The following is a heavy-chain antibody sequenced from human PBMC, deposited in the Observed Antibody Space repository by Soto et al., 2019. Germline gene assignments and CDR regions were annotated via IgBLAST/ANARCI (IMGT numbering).Heavy chain of an antibody. CDR1: GFTVSSNY. D-gene: IGHD3-10*01. V-gene: IGHV3-66*01. CDR2: IYSGGST. CDR3: ARLARVVREGYYYYMDV. Sequence: GGSLRLSCAASGFTVSSNYMSWVRQAPGKGLEWVSVIYSGGSTYYADSVKGRFTISRDNSKNTLYLQMNSLRAEDTAVYYCARLARVVREGYYYYMDVWGKGTTVTVSS. J-gene: IGHJ6*03.